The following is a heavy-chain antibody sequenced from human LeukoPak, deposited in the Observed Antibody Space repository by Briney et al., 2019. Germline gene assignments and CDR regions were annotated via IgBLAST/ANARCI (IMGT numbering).Heavy chain of an antibody. CDR1: GFTFSKAW. V-gene: IGHV3-15*01. D-gene: IGHD1-26*01. J-gene: IGHJ4*02. CDR2: INSKSYVGST. Sequence: PGGSLRLSCAASGFTFSKAWMTWVRQGPGKGLEWVGRINSKSYVGSTDYAAPVKGRFTISRDDSKNTLYLQMNSLKTEDTAVYYCTTDANQWELLSAVGYWGQGSRVNVSS. CDR3: TTDANQWELLSAVGY.